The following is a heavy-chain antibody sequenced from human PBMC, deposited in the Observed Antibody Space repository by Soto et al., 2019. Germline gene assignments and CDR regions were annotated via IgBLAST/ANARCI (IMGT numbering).Heavy chain of an antibody. CDR1: GGSISSGDYY. CDR3: AFRTPANYIDY. J-gene: IGHJ4*02. CDR2: IYYSGST. V-gene: IGHV4-30-4*01. Sequence: TLSLTCTVSGGSISSGDYYWSWIRQPPGKGLEWIGYIYYSGSTYYNPSLKSRVTISVDTSKNQFSLKLSSVTAADTAVYYCAFRTPANYIDYWGQGTLVTVSS. D-gene: IGHD2-2*01.